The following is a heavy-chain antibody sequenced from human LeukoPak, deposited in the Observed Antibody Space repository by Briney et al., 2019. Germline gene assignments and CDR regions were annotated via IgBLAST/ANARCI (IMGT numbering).Heavy chain of an antibody. CDR1: GGSISSGGYY. J-gene: IGHJ5*02. V-gene: IGHV4-30-4*01. CDR2: SYYSGNT. CDR3: ATAPYEYIWGTYRTNWFDT. D-gene: IGHD3-16*02. Sequence: SQTLSLTCTVSGGSISSGGYYWSWIRQPPGKGLEWIGYSYYSGNTYYNPSLKSRVAISMDTSKNQFSLKLNSMTAADTAVYYCATAPYEYIWGTYRTNWFDTWGQGTLVTVSS.